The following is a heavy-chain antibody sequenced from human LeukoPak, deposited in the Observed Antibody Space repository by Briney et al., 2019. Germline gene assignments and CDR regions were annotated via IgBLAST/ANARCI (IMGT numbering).Heavy chain of an antibody. D-gene: IGHD2-15*01. CDR2: IYTSGST. CDR3: ARAFLVGYSPEEYFFDY. J-gene: IGHJ4*02. Sequence: PSETLSLTCTVSGGSISSGFYYWTWIRQPAGKGLEWIGRIYTSGSTNYNPSLKSRVTISVDKSKNQFSLKLNSVTAADTAVYYCARAFLVGYSPEEYFFDYWGQGTLVTVSS. V-gene: IGHV4-61*02. CDR1: GGSISSGFYY.